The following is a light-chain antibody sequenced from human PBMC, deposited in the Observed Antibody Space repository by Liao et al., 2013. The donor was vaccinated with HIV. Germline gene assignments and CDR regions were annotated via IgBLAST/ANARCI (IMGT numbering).Light chain of an antibody. CDR3: QAWDSSTARVV. J-gene: IGLJ2*01. CDR2: QDN. CDR1: ELGDKY. V-gene: IGLV3-1*01. Sequence: SYELTQPPSMSVSAGQSASITCSGDELGDKYAFWYQQKPGQSPVVVIYQDNKRPSGIPERFSGSNSGNTATLTISGTQAMDEADYYCQAWDSSTARVVFGGGTKLTVL.